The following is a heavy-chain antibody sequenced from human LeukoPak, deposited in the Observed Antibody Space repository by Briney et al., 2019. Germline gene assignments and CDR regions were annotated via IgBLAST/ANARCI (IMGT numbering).Heavy chain of an antibody. CDR1: GYTFTDYY. Sequence: ASVKVSCKASGYTFTDYYMHWVRQAPGQGLEWMGWINPNSGGTNYAQKFQGGVTMTRDTSISTAYMELSRLRSDDTAVYYCARTLRDCSGDSCYPEPHFDYWGQGTLVTVSS. J-gene: IGHJ4*02. V-gene: IGHV1-2*02. D-gene: IGHD2-15*01. CDR3: ARTLRDCSGDSCYPEPHFDY. CDR2: INPNSGGT.